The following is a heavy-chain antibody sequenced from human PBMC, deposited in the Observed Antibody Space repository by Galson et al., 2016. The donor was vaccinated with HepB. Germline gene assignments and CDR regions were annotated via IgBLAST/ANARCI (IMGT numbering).Heavy chain of an antibody. CDR2: ISWNGGSK. V-gene: IGHV3-9*01. J-gene: IGHJ3*02. CDR3: AKDLGWETRSNALHM. D-gene: IGHD1-26*01. Sequence: SLRLSCAASGFTFDDYAMHWVRQAPGKGLEWVSGISWNGGSKGYANSVKGRFTISRDNAKKSVYLQMNSLRAEDTAMYYCAKDLGWETRSNALHMWGQGTMVTVSS. CDR1: GFTFDDYA.